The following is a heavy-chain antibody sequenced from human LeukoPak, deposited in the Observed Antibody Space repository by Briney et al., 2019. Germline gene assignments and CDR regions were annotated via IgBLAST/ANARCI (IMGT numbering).Heavy chain of an antibody. D-gene: IGHD2-21*02. Sequence: GGSLRLSCAASGFTFSTYTMNWVRQAPGKGLEWVSSISSTSSYIYYADSVKGRFTISRDNAKNSLYLQMNSLRAEDTAVYYCARAVGVTAIHNAFDIWGQGTMVTVSS. CDR3: ARAVGVTAIHNAFDI. CDR1: GFTFSTYT. CDR2: ISSTSSYI. V-gene: IGHV3-21*01. J-gene: IGHJ3*02.